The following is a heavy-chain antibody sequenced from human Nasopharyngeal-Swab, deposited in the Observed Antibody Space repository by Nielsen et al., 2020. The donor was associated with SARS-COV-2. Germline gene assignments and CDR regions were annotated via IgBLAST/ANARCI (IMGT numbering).Heavy chain of an antibody. D-gene: IGHD3-10*01. CDR3: ARKELPFDY. CDR2: ISGSGSST. CDR1: GFILSDYA. J-gene: IGHJ4*02. Sequence: GESLKIFCAASGFILSDYAMSWVRQAPGKGLEWVSTISGSGSSTYYTDSVRGRFTVSRDNSKNTVYLQMNSLRAEDTAVYYCARKELPFDYWGQGTLVTVSS. V-gene: IGHV3-23*01.